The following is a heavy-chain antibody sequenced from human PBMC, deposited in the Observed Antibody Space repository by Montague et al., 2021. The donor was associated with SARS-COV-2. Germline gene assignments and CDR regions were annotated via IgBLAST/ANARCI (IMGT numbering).Heavy chain of an antibody. CDR1: GGSFSGNY. Sequence: SETLSLTCAVSGGSFSGNYWSWVRQPPGEGLQWIGEINQSGDINYNSSLKSRVTISVDTSRNQFSLKLTSVTAADTAVYFCARGQQGVNMVLVVIGFYYYMDVWGKGTTVTVSS. CDR3: ARGQQGVNMVLVVIGFYYYMDV. CDR2: INQSGDI. V-gene: IGHV4-34*01. D-gene: IGHD2-8*02. J-gene: IGHJ6*03.